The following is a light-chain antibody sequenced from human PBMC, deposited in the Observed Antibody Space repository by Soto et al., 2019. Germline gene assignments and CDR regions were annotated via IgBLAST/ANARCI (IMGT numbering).Light chain of an antibody. J-gene: IGLJ3*02. V-gene: IGLV7-43*01. CDR2: RTS. Sequence: QAVVTQEPSLTVSPGGTVTLTCTLTTGAVTSDYYPNWFQRKPGQALRTLIYRTSNKHSWTPARFSGSLLGGKAALTLSGVQPEDEADYYCVLLYGGAWVFGGGTKLTVL. CDR3: VLLYGGAWV. CDR1: TGAVTSDYY.